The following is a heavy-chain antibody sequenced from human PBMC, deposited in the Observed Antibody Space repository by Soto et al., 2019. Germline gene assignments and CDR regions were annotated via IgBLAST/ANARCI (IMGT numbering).Heavy chain of an antibody. D-gene: IGHD4-4*01. J-gene: IGHJ5*02. CDR2: ISSTSSYI. CDR1: GFTFSYYT. CDR3: ARADYSNSDWFAP. Sequence: PGGSLRLSCVASGFTFSYYTMNWVRQAPGEGPEWVSSISSTSSYIYYADPVEGRFTISRDNAKNSLYLQMDSLRAGDTARYYCARADYSNSDWFAPWGQGTLVTVSS. V-gene: IGHV3-21*01.